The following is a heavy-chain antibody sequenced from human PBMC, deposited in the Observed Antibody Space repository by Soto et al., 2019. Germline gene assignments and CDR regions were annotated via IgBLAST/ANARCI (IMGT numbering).Heavy chain of an antibody. CDR3: AKHPNGDNLGGFEM. V-gene: IGHV3-23*01. CDR2: ISSSGGST. D-gene: IGHD4-17*01. CDR1: GFTFSNYA. J-gene: IGHJ3*02. Sequence: GGSLRLSCAASGFTFSNYAMSWVRQAPGRGPEWVAGISSSGGSTYYADSVKGRFTISRDHSKNTPSLQMNSLRADDTAVYYCAKHPNGDNLGGFEMWGQGTMVTVSS.